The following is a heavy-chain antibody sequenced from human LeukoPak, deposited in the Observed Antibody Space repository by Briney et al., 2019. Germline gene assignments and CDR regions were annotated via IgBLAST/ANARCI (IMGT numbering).Heavy chain of an antibody. CDR2: INPDNGGT. D-gene: IGHD3-22*01. CDR1: GYTFTGYY. Sequence: ASVKVSCKASGYTFTGYYMHWVRQAPGQGLEWMGWINPDNGGTNYAQKFQGRVTITADKSTSTAYMELSSLRSEDTAVYYCARIYDSSGYFDYWGQGTLVTVSS. CDR3: ARIYDSSGYFDY. J-gene: IGHJ4*02. V-gene: IGHV1-2*02.